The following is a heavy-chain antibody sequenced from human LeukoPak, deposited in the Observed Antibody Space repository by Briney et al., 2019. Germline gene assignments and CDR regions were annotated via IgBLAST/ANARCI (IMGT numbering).Heavy chain of an antibody. D-gene: IGHD6-13*01. J-gene: IGHJ4*02. V-gene: IGHV3-7*01. CDR2: IKQDGSEK. Sequence: GGSLRLSCAASGFTFSSYAMSWVRQAPGEGLEWVANIKQDGSEKYYVDSVKGRFTISRDNAKNSLYLQMNSLRAEDTAVYYCARAGRTSSSWYRYFDYWGQGTLVTVSS. CDR1: GFTFSSYA. CDR3: ARAGRTSSSWYRYFDY.